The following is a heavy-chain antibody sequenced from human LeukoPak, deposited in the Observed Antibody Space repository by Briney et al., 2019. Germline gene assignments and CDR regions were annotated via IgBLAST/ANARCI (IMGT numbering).Heavy chain of an antibody. V-gene: IGHV3-30*03. D-gene: IGHD5-24*01. CDR3: AAVEMATIGPFDY. Sequence: GGSLRLSCAASGFTFSSYYMHWVRQAPGKGLEWVAVISYDGSNKYYADSVKGRFTISRDNSKNTLYLQMNSLRAEDTAVYYCAAVEMATIGPFDYWRQGTLVTVSS. CDR2: ISYDGSNK. CDR1: GFTFSSYY. J-gene: IGHJ4*02.